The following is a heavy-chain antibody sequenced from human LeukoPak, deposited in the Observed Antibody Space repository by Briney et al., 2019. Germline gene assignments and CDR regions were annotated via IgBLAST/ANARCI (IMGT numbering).Heavy chain of an antibody. CDR1: GSTFSTYA. Sequence: PGGSLRLSCAASGSTFSTYAMSWVRQAAGKGLEWVSAISGSGGSTYYADSVKGRFTISRDNSKNTLYLQMNSLRAEDTAVYYCTRDIRSHYFDYWGQGTLVTVSS. CDR2: ISGSGGST. V-gene: IGHV3-23*01. CDR3: TRDIRSHYFDY. J-gene: IGHJ4*02. D-gene: IGHD1-26*01.